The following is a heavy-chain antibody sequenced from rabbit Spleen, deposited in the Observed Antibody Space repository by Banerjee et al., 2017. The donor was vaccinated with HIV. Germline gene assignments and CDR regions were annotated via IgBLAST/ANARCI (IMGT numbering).Heavy chain of an antibody. CDR1: GFSFSSRFY. J-gene: IGHJ4*01. CDR3: ARLGHADYPYAYGLKL. CDR2: IDSGSSGDT. D-gene: IGHD6-1*01. Sequence: QSLEESGGDLVKPGASLTLTCTASGFSFSSRFYMCWVRQAPGKGLEWIACIDSGSSGDTYYASWAKGRFTISKTSSTTVTLQMTSLTAADTATYFCARLGHADYPYAYGLKLWGQGTLVTVS. V-gene: IGHV1S40*01.